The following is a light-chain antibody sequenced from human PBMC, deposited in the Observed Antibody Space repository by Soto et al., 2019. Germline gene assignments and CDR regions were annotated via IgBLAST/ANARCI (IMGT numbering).Light chain of an antibody. Sequence: EIVLTQSPGTLSLSPGDGASLSCRASQSVSSGYLAWYQQKPGQAPRLLIYGASRRAGGIPDRFSGSASGTDFTLSISRLEPEDFAVYWCQHYGNSPTFGQGTRVQIK. CDR3: QHYGNSPT. CDR1: QSVSSGY. J-gene: IGKJ1*01. V-gene: IGKV3-20*01. CDR2: GAS.